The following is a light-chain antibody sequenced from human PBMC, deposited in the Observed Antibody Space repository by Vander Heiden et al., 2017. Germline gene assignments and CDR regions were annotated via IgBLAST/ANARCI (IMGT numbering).Light chain of an antibody. CDR2: DVS. V-gene: IGLV2-14*03. CDR3: SSYTSSNTLEV. J-gene: IGLJ3*02. Sequence: QSALTQPASVSGSPGQPTTISCTGTSSDIGGYNYDSWYQQHPGKAPKLMIYDVSTRPSGVSNRFSGSKSGNTASLTISGLQAEDEADYYCSSYTSSNTLEVFGGGTKLTVL. CDR1: SSDIGGYNY.